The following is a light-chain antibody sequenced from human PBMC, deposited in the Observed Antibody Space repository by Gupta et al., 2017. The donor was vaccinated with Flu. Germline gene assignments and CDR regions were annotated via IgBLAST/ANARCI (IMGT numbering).Light chain of an antibody. CDR3: QQLNNWPKVT. J-gene: IGKJ4*01. V-gene: IGKV3-11*01. CDR1: QSVSKN. CDR2: DAS. Sequence: EIVLTQSPATLSLSPGERATLSCRASQSVSKNLAWYQQKPGQAPRLLIYDASSRATGIPARFSGSGYETDFTLTISSREAEDFALYYCQQLNNWPKVTFGGGTKVEIK.